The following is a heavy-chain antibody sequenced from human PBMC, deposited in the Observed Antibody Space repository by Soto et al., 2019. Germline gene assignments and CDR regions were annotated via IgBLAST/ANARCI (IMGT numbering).Heavy chain of an antibody. V-gene: IGHV4-39*01. Sequence: QLQLQESGPGLVKPSETLSLTCTVSGGSISGSSYYWAWIRQPSGKGLEWIGSIYFSGTTYYNPSLKCRVTISADTSKSQFSLRLSSVTAADTALYYCARGGKRVSMIRGFDYWGQGTLVTASS. CDR3: ARGGKRVSMIRGFDY. D-gene: IGHD3-10*01. CDR2: IYFSGTT. J-gene: IGHJ4*02. CDR1: GGSISGSSYY.